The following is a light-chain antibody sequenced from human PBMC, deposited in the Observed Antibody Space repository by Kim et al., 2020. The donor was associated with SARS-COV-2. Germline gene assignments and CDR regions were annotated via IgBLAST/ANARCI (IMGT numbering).Light chain of an antibody. CDR3: LQYGDSPYS. CDR1: HTVSKSY. CDR2: GAS. J-gene: IGKJ2*03. V-gene: IGKV3-20*01. Sequence: LSPGESATLSCRASHTVSKSYVAWHQQKPGQAPRLLIYGASTRAAGIPDRFTGSESGTDFTLTITSLAPEDFAVYFCLQYGDSPYSFGQGTKLEI.